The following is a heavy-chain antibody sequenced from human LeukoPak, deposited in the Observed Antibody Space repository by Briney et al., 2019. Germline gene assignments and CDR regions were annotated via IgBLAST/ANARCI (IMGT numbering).Heavy chain of an antibody. D-gene: IGHD2/OR15-2a*01. J-gene: IGHJ3*01. CDR2: IYSGGST. Sequence: GGSLRLSCAASGFTVSSNYMSWVRQAPGKGLEWVSVIYSGGSTYYADSVKGRFTISRDNSKNTLYLQMNSLRAEDTALYYCARNFYGDAFDLWGQGKMVTVSS. CDR1: GFTVSSNY. V-gene: IGHV3-53*01. CDR3: ARNFYGDAFDL.